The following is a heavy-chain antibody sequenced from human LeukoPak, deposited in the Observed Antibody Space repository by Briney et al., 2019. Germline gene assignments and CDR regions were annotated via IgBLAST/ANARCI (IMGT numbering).Heavy chain of an antibody. CDR1: GFTFSSYW. CDR3: ARPSLNSGSYFDY. D-gene: IGHD1-26*01. V-gene: IGHV3-7*01. J-gene: IGHJ4*02. CDR2: IKQDESEK. Sequence: GGSLRLSCAASGFTFSSYWMSWVRQTPEKGLEWVANIKQDESEKYYVDSVKGRFTISRDNARNSLYLQMNSLRAEDTAVYYCARPSLNSGSYFDYWGQGILVTVSS.